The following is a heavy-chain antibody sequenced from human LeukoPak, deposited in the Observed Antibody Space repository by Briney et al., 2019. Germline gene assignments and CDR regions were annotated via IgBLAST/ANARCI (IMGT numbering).Heavy chain of an antibody. D-gene: IGHD3-22*01. CDR1: GFTFSSYG. Sequence: GGSLTLSCAASGFTFSSYGMHWVRQAPGKGLEWVAVISYDGSNKYYADSVKGRFNISRDNSKNTLYLQMNSLRADDTAVYYCAKRSGDYDSSGYFIDYWGRGTLVTVSS. V-gene: IGHV3-30*18. CDR2: ISYDGSNK. J-gene: IGHJ4*02. CDR3: AKRSGDYDSSGYFIDY.